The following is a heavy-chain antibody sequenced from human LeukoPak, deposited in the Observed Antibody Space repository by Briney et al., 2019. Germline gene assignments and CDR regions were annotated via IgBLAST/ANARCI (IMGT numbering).Heavy chain of an antibody. CDR2: INHSGST. J-gene: IGHJ5*02. V-gene: IGHV4-34*01. D-gene: IGHD2-2*02. CDR3: ARGAPRYCSSTSCYKGARNWFDP. CDR1: GGSFSGYY. Sequence: PSETLSLTCAVYGGSFSGYYWSWIRQPPGKGLEWIGAINHSGSTNYNPSLKSRVTISVDTSKNQFSLKLSSVTAADTAVYYCARGAPRYCSSTSCYKGARNWFDPWGQGTLVTVSS.